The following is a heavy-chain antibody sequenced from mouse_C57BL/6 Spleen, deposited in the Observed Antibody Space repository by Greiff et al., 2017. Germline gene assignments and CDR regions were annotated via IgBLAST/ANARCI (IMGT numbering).Heavy chain of an antibody. Sequence: LQQSGAELVRPGYSVKLSCKDSYFAFMASAMHWVKQRPGHGLEWIGSFTMNSDATEYRENFSGKATVTAITSSSTADMELSILTSEDSAVYYCARSGPSDYGFAYWGQGTLVTVSA. J-gene: IGHJ3*01. CDR2: FTMNSDAT. CDR1: YFAFMASA. V-gene: IGHV1-49*01. CDR3: ARSGPSDYGFAY. D-gene: IGHD2-4*01.